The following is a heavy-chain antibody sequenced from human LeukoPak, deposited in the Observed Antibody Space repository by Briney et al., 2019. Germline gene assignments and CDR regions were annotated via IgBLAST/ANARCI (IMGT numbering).Heavy chain of an antibody. D-gene: IGHD5-24*01. CDR2: INNDGSST. J-gene: IGHJ3*02. V-gene: IGHV3-74*01. Sequence: GGSLRLSCAASGFTFSSYGMHWVRQAPGKGLVWVSRINNDGSSTNYADSVKGRFTISRDNAKNTLYLQMHSLRAEDTAVYYCAREGDGYNDAFDIWGQGTMVTVSS. CDR1: GFTFSSYG. CDR3: AREGDGYNDAFDI.